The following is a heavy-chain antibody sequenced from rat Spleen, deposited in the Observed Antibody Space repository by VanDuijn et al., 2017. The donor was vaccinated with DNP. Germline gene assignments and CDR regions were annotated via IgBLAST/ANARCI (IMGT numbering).Heavy chain of an antibody. CDR3: ASRPPPTRGPFDY. D-gene: IGHD1-4*01. V-gene: IGHV5-7*01. CDR1: GFTFSDHN. Sequence: EVHLVESGGGLVQPGRSLKLSCAASGFTFSDHNMAWVRQAPKKGLEWVATISNDGGSTYYLDSVKGRFTISRDDARNTLYLQMDSLRSDDTATYYCASRPPPTRGPFDYWGQGVMVTV. J-gene: IGHJ2*01. CDR2: ISNDGGST.